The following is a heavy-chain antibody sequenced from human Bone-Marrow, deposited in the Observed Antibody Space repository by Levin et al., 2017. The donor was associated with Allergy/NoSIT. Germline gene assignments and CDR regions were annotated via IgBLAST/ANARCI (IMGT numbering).Heavy chain of an antibody. CDR2: IYPGDSDT. V-gene: IGHV5-51*01. CDR1: GYTFTSEW. D-gene: IGHD2-2*01. Sequence: KVSCKASGYTFTSEWIGWVRQTPGKGLEWMGIIYPGDSDTRYSPSFEGQVTISVDKSVSTAYLHLSRLTVSDTARYYCATHRRSSPFSYYLDVWGRGTTVSVSS. CDR3: ATHRRSSPFSYYLDV. J-gene: IGHJ6*03.